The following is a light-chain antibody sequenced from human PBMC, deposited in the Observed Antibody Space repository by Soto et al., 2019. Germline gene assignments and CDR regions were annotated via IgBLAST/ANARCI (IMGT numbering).Light chain of an antibody. CDR2: GNT. J-gene: IGLJ1*01. CDR1: SSNIGADFD. V-gene: IGLV1-40*01. Sequence: QSVLREPPAVSGAPGQRITISCTGSSSNIGADFDVYWYQQLPGAAPKLLIYGNTNRPSGVPDRFSGSKSGTSASLAITGLQAEDEADYYCQSYDRSLTGVFGTGTKVTVL. CDR3: QSYDRSLTGV.